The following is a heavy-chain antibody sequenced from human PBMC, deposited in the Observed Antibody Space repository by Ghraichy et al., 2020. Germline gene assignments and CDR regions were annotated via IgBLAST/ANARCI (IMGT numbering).Heavy chain of an antibody. CDR3: ARDTEGLGVDY. D-gene: IGHD3-16*01. V-gene: IGHV3-74*01. CDR1: GFTFSSYW. J-gene: IGHJ4*02. CDR2: INSDESST. Sequence: GGSLRLSCAASGFTFSSYWMHWVRQAPGKGLVWVSRINSDESSTNYADSVKGRFTISRDNAKNTLYLQMNSLRAEDTAVYYCARDTEGLGVDYWGLGTLVTVSS.